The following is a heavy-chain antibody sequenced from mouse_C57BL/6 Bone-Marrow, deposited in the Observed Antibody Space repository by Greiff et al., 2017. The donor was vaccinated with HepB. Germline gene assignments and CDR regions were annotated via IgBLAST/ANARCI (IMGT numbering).Heavy chain of an antibody. J-gene: IGHJ4*01. Sequence: EVQLQESGGGLVQPGGSMKLSCAASGFTFSDSWMDWVRQSPEKGLEWVAEIRNKANNHATYYAESVKGRFTITRDDSKSSVYLQMNSLRAEDTGIYYCTRPGVIHSGYWGQGTSVTVSS. D-gene: IGHD3-1*01. CDR1: GFTFSDSW. CDR3: TRPGVIHSGY. CDR2: IRNKANNHAT. V-gene: IGHV6-6*01.